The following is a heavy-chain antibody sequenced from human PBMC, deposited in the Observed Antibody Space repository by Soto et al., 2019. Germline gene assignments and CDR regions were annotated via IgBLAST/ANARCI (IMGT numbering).Heavy chain of an antibody. CDR3: ARHILSGSSYSDY. CDR2: MSYSVST. Sequence: PSETLCFTCIVSASSISSSSYYWGWIRQPPGKGLEWIWSMSYSVSTYYNPSLKSRVTISVDTSKNQFSLKLSSVTAADPAVYCCARHILSGSSYSDYWGQETLVTVSS. V-gene: IGHV4-39*01. J-gene: IGHJ4*02. CDR1: ASSISSSSYY. D-gene: IGHD1-26*01.